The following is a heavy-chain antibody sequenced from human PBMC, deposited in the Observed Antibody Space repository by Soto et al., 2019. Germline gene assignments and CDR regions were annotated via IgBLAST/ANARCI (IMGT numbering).Heavy chain of an antibody. CDR1: GGSISSYY. CDR3: ARSRGWDCSGGSCYSYYYYYMDV. D-gene: IGHD2-15*01. J-gene: IGHJ6*03. Sequence: PSETLSLTCTVSGGSISSYYWSWIRQPPGKGLEWIGYIYYSGSTNYNPSLKSRVTISVDTSKNQFSLKLSSVTAADTAVYYCARSRGWDCSGGSCYSYYYYYMDVWGKGTTVTVSS. CDR2: IYYSGST. V-gene: IGHV4-59*08.